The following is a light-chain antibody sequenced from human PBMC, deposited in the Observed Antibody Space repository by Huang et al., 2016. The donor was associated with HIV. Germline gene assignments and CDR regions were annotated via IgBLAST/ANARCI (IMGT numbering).Light chain of an antibody. CDR3: QQYNNWPRES. CDR2: DAS. J-gene: IGKJ2*03. V-gene: IGKV3-15*01. Sequence: IVMTQSPATMPVSPGQRVTLSCRASQSVSNKVAWYQQKPGQAPRLLIYDASKRAINTPARFSGSGSGTEFTLTINSLQSEDFAVYHCQQYNNWPRESFGQGTKLEIK. CDR1: QSVSNK.